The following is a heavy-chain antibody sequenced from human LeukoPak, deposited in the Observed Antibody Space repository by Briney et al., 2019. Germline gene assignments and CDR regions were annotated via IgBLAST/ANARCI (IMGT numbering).Heavy chain of an antibody. Sequence: PSETLSLTCTVSGGSISSYYWSWIRQPPGKGLEWIGYIYHSGSTNYNPSLKSRVTISVDTSKNQFSLKLSSVTAADTAVYYCARDGFGYSYGLYYYYGMDVWGQGTTVTVSS. CDR3: ARDGFGYSYGLYYYYGMDV. V-gene: IGHV4-59*01. CDR1: GGSISSYY. D-gene: IGHD5-18*01. J-gene: IGHJ6*02. CDR2: IYHSGST.